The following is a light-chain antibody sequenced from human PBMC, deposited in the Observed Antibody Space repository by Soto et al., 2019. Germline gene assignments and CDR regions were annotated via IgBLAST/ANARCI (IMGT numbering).Light chain of an antibody. J-gene: IGKJ4*01. V-gene: IGKV3-20*01. CDR2: AAS. Sequence: EIVLTQSPDTLSLSPGERATLSCRASQGVRSNYLAWYQQKPGQAPRLLIYAASSRATGIPDRFSGSGSGKYFTITISRLEPEDVAVYYCQQYGSSPLTFGGGTKVEIK. CDR1: QGVRSNY. CDR3: QQYGSSPLT.